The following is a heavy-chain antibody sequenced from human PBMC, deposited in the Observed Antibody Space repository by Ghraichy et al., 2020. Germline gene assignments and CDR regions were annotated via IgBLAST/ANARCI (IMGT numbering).Heavy chain of an antibody. J-gene: IGHJ4*02. CDR1: GGSFSGYY. CDR2: INHSGST. V-gene: IGHV4-34*01. Sequence: TLSLTCAVYGGSFSGYYWSWIRQPPGKGLEWIGEINHSGSTNYNPSLKSRVTISVDTSKNQFSLKLSSVTAADTAVYYCARSQTVSYYYDSSGTAFDYWGQGTLVTVSS. D-gene: IGHD3-22*01. CDR3: ARSQTVSYYYDSSGTAFDY.